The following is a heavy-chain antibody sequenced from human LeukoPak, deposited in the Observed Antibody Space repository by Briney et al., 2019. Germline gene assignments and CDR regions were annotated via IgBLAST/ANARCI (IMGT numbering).Heavy chain of an antibody. CDR2: IYTGGTT. V-gene: IGHV4-61*02. J-gene: IGHJ5*02. CDR1: GGSISSGSFY. CDR3: ARESLDIVVVPAAIREYNWFDP. D-gene: IGHD2-2*02. Sequence: PSETLSLTCTVSGGSISSGSFYWSWIRQPAGKGLGWIVRIYTGGTTNYHPSLKSRTTISVDTSKNQFSLKLSSVTAADTAVYYCARESLDIVVVPAAIREYNWFDPWGQGTLVTVSS.